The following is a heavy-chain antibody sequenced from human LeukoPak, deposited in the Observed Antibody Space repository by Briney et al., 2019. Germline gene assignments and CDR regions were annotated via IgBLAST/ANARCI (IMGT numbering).Heavy chain of an antibody. CDR3: ARDDGPHAFDI. D-gene: IGHD5-24*01. V-gene: IGHV1-69*04. CDR1: GGTFISYA. Sequence: GASVKVSCKASGGTFISYAISWVRQAPGQGLEWMGRIIPILGIANYAQKFQGRVTITADKSTSTAYMELSSLRSEDTAVYYCARDDGPHAFDIWGQGTMVTVSS. CDR2: IIPILGIA. J-gene: IGHJ3*02.